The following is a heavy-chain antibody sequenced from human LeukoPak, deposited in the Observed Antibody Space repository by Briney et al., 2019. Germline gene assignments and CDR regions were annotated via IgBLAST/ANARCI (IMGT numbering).Heavy chain of an antibody. V-gene: IGHV1-18*01. CDR3: ARSDSSGYYYDDY. D-gene: IGHD3-22*01. Sequence: GSSVKVSCKASGGTFSSYAISWVRQAPGQGLEWMGWISADNGNTNYAQKLQGRVTMATDTSTSTAYMELRSLRSDDTAVYYCARSDSSGYYYDDYWGQGTLVTVSS. CDR1: GGTFSSYA. CDR2: ISADNGNT. J-gene: IGHJ4*02.